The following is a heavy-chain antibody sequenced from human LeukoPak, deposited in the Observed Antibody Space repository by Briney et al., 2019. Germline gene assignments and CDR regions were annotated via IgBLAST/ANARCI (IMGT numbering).Heavy chain of an antibody. J-gene: IGHJ4*02. CDR1: GFTFSSYG. V-gene: IGHV3-33*06. D-gene: IGHD3/OR15-3a*01. CDR3: AKDLHGLFDY. CDR2: IWYDGSNK. Sequence: GGSLRLSCAASGFTFSSYGMHWVRQAPGKGLEWVAVIWYDGSNKYYADSVKGRFTISRDNSKNTLYLQMNSLRAEDTAVHYCAKDLHGLFDYWGQGTLVTVSS.